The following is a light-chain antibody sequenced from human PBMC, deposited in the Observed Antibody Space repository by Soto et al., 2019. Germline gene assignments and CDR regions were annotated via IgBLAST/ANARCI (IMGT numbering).Light chain of an antibody. CDR3: QQYGSSPRT. V-gene: IGKV3-20*01. CDR2: GAS. J-gene: IGKJ1*01. Sequence: EIVLTQSPGTLSLSPGERATLSCRASQSVSSSYLAWYQQKPGQAPRLLIYGASSRATGIPDRFSGSGSGTDFTFTIRRMETEDFAVYYCQQYGSSPRTFGQGTKVDIK. CDR1: QSVSSSY.